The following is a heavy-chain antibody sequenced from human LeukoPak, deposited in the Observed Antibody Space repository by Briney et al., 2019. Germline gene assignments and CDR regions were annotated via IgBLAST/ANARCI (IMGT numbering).Heavy chain of an antibody. V-gene: IGHV3-53*01. CDR1: GFTVSSNY. CDR3: ARGSPIVVVPAAIPILYGMDV. CDR2: IYSGGST. J-gene: IGHJ6*02. Sequence: GGSLRLSCAASGFTVSSNYMSWVRQAPGKGLEWVSVIYSGGSTYYADSVKGRFTISRDNSKNTLYLQMNSLRAEDTAVYYCARGSPIVVVPAAIPILYGMDVWGQGTTVTVSS. D-gene: IGHD2-2*01.